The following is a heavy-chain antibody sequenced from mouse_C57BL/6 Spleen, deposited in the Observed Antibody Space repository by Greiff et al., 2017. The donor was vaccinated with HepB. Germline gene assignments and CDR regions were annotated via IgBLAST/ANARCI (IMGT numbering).Heavy chain of an antibody. CDR2: IHPNSGST. J-gene: IGHJ3*01. CDR1: GYTFTSYW. CDR3: AREDSAPGFAY. Sequence: VKLQQPGAELVKPGASVKLSCKASGYTFTSYWMHWVKQRPGQGLEWIGMIHPNSGSTNYNEKFKSKATLTVDKSSSTAYMQLSSLTSEDSAVYYCAREDSAPGFAYWGQGTLVTVSA. V-gene: IGHV1-64*01.